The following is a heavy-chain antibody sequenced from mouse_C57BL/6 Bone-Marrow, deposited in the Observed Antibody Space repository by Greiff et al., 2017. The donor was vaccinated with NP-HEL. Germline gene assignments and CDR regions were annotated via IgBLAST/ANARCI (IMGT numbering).Heavy chain of an antibody. D-gene: IGHD4-1*01. Sequence: EVKVEESGGGLVQPGGSLKLSCAASGFTFSDYYMYWVRQTPEKRLEWVAYISNGGGSTYYPDTVKGRFTISRDNAKNTLYLQMSRLKSEDTAMYYCARQANWGLYFDYWGQGTTLTVSS. CDR1: GFTFSDYY. CDR2: ISNGGGST. J-gene: IGHJ2*01. V-gene: IGHV5-12*01. CDR3: ARQANWGLYFDY.